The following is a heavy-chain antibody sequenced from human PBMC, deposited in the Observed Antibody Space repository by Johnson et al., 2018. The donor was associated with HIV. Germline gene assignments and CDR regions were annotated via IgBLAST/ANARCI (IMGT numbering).Heavy chain of an antibody. CDR2: ISTAGDT. Sequence: VQLLESGGGLAQPGGSLRLSCAASGFTFSSYDMHWVRQATGKGLAWVATISTAGDTYYPGSVKGRFTISRENAKNSLYLQMNSLRAEDTALYYCAKDSERGYSYGWCGFDIWGQGTMVTVSS. J-gene: IGHJ3*02. CDR1: GFTFSSYD. D-gene: IGHD5-18*01. V-gene: IGHV3-13*01. CDR3: AKDSERGYSYGWCGFDI.